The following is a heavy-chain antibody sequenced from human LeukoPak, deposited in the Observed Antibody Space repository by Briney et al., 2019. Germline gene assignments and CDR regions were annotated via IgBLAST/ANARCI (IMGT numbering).Heavy chain of an antibody. V-gene: IGHV4-39*07. Sequence: PSETLSLTCTVSGGAVSSSAYYWGWIRQPPGKGLEWIGTIYYSGSAFYIPSLRGRVTISLDTSKNQFSLKLNSLTAADTAVYFCARAPTTALKGGFDYWGLGTLVTVSS. D-gene: IGHD4-11*01. CDR2: IYYSGSA. J-gene: IGHJ4*02. CDR1: GGAVSSSAYY. CDR3: ARAPTTALKGGFDY.